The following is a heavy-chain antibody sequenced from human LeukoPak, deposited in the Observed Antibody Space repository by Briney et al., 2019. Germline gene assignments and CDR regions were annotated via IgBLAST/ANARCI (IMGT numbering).Heavy chain of an antibody. D-gene: IGHD6-19*01. CDR3: ARAPGGSGWPYYFDY. Sequence: GGSLRLSCAASGFTFSSYWMSWVRQAPGKGLEWVANIKQDGSEKYYVDSVKGRFTISRDNAKNSLYLQMNSLRAEDTAVYYCARAPGGSGWPYYFDYWGQGTLVTVSS. CDR2: IKQDGSEK. V-gene: IGHV3-7*01. J-gene: IGHJ4*02. CDR1: GFTFSSYW.